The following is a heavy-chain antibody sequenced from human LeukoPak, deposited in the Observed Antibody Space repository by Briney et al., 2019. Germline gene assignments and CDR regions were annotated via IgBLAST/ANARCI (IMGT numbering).Heavy chain of an antibody. D-gene: IGHD2-15*01. CDR2: ISYDGSNK. Sequence: PGGSLRLSCAASGFTFSSYAMHWVRQALGKGLEWVAVISYDGSNKYYADSVKGRFTISRDNSKNTLYLQMNSLRAEDTAVYYCARDSVVVVAATESYGVDVWGQGTTVTVSS. CDR3: ARDSVVVVAATESYGVDV. V-gene: IGHV3-30-3*01. CDR1: GFTFSSYA. J-gene: IGHJ6*02.